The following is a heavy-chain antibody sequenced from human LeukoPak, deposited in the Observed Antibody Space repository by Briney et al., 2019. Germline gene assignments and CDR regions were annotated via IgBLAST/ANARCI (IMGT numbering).Heavy chain of an antibody. V-gene: IGHV5-51*01. J-gene: IGHJ4*02. CDR1: GYSFTNYW. CDR3: ARCEDFWSGYHDY. CDR2: IYPGDSDI. D-gene: IGHD3-3*01. Sequence: GESLKISCKGSGYSFTNYWIGWVRQMPGKGLEGMGIIYPGDSDIRYSPSFQGQVTISADKSISTAYLQWSSLKASDTAMYYCARCEDFWSGYHDYWGQGTLVTVSS.